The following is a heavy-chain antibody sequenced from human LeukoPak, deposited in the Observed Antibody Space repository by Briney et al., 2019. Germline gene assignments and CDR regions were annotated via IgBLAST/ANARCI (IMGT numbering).Heavy chain of an antibody. CDR3: VKNDILKGRDH. CDR1: GFTFSGSA. J-gene: IGHJ4*01. CDR2: ISGTGGTT. Sequence: GGSLRLSCVGSGFTFSGSAMSWVRQAPGKGPEWVSAISGTGGTTYYVDSVKGRFTVSRDNPKNTMYLQLFSLRVEDTAVYYCVKNDILKGRDHWGQEPWSPSPQ. D-gene: IGHD3-9*01. V-gene: IGHV3-23*01.